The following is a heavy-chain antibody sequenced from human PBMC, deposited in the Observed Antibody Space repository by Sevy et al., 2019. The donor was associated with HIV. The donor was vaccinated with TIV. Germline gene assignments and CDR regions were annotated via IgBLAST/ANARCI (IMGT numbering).Heavy chain of an antibody. J-gene: IGHJ3*02. V-gene: IGHV3-11*01. CDR2: ISSSGSTI. CDR3: AREDRDSYNWAVVDI. D-gene: IGHD1-1*01. CDR1: GFTFSDYY. Sequence: GGSLRLSCAASGFTFSDYYMSWIRQAPGKGLEWVSYISSSGSTIYYADSVKGGFTIYRDNAKNSLYLQMNSLRAEDTAVYYCAREDRDSYNWAVVDIWGQGTMVTVSS.